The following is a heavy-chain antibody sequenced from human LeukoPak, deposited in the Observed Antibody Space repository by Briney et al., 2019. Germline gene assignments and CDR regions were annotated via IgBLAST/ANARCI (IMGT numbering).Heavy chain of an antibody. CDR3: AGHGDGYNLRAWFDP. V-gene: IGHV4-4*09. CDR1: SASISSYY. Sequence: PSETLSLTCTVSSASISSYYWSWIRQPPGKGLEWIGYIYTSGSTNYNPSLKSRVTISVDTSKNQFSLKLSSVTAADTAVYYCAGHGDGYNLRAWFDPWGQGTLVTVSS. D-gene: IGHD5-24*01. CDR2: IYTSGST. J-gene: IGHJ5*02.